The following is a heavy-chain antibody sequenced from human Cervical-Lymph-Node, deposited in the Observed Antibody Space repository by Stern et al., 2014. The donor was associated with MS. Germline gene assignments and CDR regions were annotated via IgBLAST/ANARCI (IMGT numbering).Heavy chain of an antibody. V-gene: IGHV1-69*06. J-gene: IGHJ3*02. D-gene: IGHD7-27*01. CDR2: IIPPFGTA. Sequence: VQLVESGADVKKPGSSVKVSCKASGGTFSSYAINWVRQAPGQGLEWMGGIIPPFGTAHYAQQFQGRVKIFADKYNSIVYMELYSLRSDDTAVYYCARDETGVAFDIWGQGTMVTVSS. CDR1: GGTFSSYA. CDR3: ARDETGVAFDI.